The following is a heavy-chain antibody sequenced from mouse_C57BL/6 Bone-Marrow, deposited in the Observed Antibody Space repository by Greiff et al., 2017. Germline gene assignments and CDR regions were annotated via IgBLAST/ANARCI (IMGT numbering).Heavy chain of an antibody. V-gene: IGHV1-69*01. CDR3: ARLDYFDY. CDR2: IDPSDSYT. CDR1: GYTFTSYC. Sequence: QVQLQQPGAELVMPGASVKLSCKASGYTFTSYCIHWVKQRPGQGLEWIGEIDPSDSYTNYNPQFKGKSTLTLATSSSTAFMQLSSLTSEDSATYYCARLDYFDYWGQGTTVTVSA. J-gene: IGHJ2*01.